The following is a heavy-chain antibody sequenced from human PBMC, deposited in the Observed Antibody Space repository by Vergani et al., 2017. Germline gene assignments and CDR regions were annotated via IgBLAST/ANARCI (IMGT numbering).Heavy chain of an antibody. V-gene: IGHV4-59*10. Sequence: QVQLQQWGAGLLKPSETLSLTCAVYGGSFSSYYWSWIRQPAGKGLEWIGRIYTSGSTNYNPSLKSRVTMSVDTSKNQFSLKLSSVTAADTAVYYCARVIWGGDYYMDVWGKGTTVTVSS. CDR3: ARVIWGGDYYMDV. CDR1: GGSFSSYY. J-gene: IGHJ6*03. D-gene: IGHD3-16*01. CDR2: IYTSGST.